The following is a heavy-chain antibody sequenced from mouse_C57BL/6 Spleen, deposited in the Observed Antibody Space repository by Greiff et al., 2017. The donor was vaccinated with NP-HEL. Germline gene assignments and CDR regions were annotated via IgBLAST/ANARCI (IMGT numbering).Heavy chain of an antibody. CDR2: IHPSDSDT. CDR1: GYTFTSYW. V-gene: IGHV1-74*01. CDR3: AKFPYGNGSLYAMDY. D-gene: IGHD2-1*01. J-gene: IGHJ4*01. Sequence: QVQLQQPGAELVKPGASVKVSCKASGYTFTSYWMHWVKQRPGQGLEWIGRIHPSDSDTNYNQKFKGKATLTVDKSSSPAYMQLSSLTSEDSAVYYCAKFPYGNGSLYAMDYWGQGTSVTVSS.